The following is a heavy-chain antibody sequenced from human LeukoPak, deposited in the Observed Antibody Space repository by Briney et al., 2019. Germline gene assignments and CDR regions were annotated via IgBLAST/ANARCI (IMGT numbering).Heavy chain of an antibody. CDR3: ARDIAVAGTGYYYYYGMDV. V-gene: IGHV3-30*04. Sequence: GRSLRLSCAASGFTFSSYAMHWVRQAPGKGLEWVAVISYDGSNKYYADSVKGRFTISRDNSKNTLYLQMNSLRAEDTAVYYCARDIAVAGTGYYYYYGMDVWGKGTTVTVSS. CDR2: ISYDGSNK. D-gene: IGHD6-19*01. CDR1: GFTFSSYA. J-gene: IGHJ6*04.